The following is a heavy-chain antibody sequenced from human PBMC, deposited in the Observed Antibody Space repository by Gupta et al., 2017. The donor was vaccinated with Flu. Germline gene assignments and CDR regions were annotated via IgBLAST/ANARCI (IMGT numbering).Heavy chain of an antibody. CDR3: AKDPGGYSYGYFDS. Sequence: QVQLVESGGGVVQSGRSLRLSCAASGFIFSSYGMPWVRQAPGKGMEWVADISLDGGNEYYADSVKGRFTISRDNSKNTLYLQMNSVRDEDSAVYYCAKDPGGYSYGYFDSWGQGTLVTVSS. CDR2: ISLDGGNE. D-gene: IGHD5-18*01. V-gene: IGHV3-30*18. J-gene: IGHJ4*02. CDR1: GFIFSSYG.